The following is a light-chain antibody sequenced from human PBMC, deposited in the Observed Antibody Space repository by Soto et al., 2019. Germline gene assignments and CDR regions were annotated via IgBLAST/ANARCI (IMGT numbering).Light chain of an antibody. J-gene: IGKJ2*01. CDR1: QSLLHSNGYNY. CDR3: MQAVQTPRT. Sequence: DIVMTQSPLSLPVTPGEPASISCRSSQSLLHSNGYNYLDWYLQKPGQSPQLLISSGSNRASGVPDRFSGSGSGTDFTLKISRVEAEDVGTYSCMQAVQTPRTFGPGTKLEIK. CDR2: SGS. V-gene: IGKV2-28*01.